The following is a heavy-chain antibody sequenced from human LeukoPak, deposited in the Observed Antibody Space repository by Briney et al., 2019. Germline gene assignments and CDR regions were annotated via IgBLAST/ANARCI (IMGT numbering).Heavy chain of an antibody. CDR1: GGSITSSTYY. Sequence: SETLSLTCTVSGGSITSSTYYWGWIRQPPGKGLEWIGIIYYTGNTHYNPSLKSRVTISVDTSKNQFSLKLSSVTAADTAVYYCARDCISSTSCYEYAFDIWGQGTMVTVSS. D-gene: IGHD2-2*01. CDR2: IYYTGNT. V-gene: IGHV4-39*07. J-gene: IGHJ3*02. CDR3: ARDCISSTSCYEYAFDI.